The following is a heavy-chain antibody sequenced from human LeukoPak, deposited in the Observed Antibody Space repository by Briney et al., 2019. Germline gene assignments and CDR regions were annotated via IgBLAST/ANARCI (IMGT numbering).Heavy chain of an antibody. V-gene: IGHV4-34*01. D-gene: IGHD2-2*01. Sequence: SETLSLTCAVYGGSFSGYYWSWIRQPPGKGLEWIGEINHSGSTNYNPSLKSRVTISVDTSKNQFSLKLSSVTAADTAVYYRARGLTADIVVVPAAPGGYYFDYWGQGTLVTVSS. CDR2: INHSGST. J-gene: IGHJ4*02. CDR1: GGSFSGYY. CDR3: ARGLTADIVVVPAAPGGYYFDY.